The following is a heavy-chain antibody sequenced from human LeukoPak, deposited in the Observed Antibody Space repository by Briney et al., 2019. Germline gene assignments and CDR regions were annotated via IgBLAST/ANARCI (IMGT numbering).Heavy chain of an antibody. V-gene: IGHV4-30-2*01. J-gene: IGHJ5*02. CDR3: ARGRLWFGELFFGGFDP. CDR1: GGSISSGGYS. D-gene: IGHD3-10*01. CDR2: IYHSGST. Sequence: PSETLSLTCAVSGGSISSGGYSWSWIRQPPGKGLEWIRYIYHSGSTYYNPSLKSRVTISVDRSKNQFSLKLSSVTAADTAVYYCARGRLWFGELFFGGFDPWGQGTLVTVSS.